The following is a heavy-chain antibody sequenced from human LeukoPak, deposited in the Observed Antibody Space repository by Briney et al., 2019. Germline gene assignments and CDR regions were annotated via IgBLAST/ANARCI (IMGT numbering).Heavy chain of an antibody. CDR2: IYYSGST. CDR1: GGSISSSSYY. D-gene: IGHD6-6*01. CDR3: ARKLVAAPYYFDY. V-gene: IGHV4-39*07. Sequence: SETLSLTCTVSGGSISSSSYYWGWIRQPPGKGLEWIGSIYYSGSTYYNPSLKSRVTISVDTSKNQFSLKLISVTAADTAVYFCARKLVAAPYYFDYWGQGTLVTVSS. J-gene: IGHJ4*02.